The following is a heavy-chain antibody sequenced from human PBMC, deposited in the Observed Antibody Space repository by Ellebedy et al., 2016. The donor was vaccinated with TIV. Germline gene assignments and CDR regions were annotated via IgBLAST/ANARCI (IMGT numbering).Heavy chain of an antibody. CDR3: ARVGVLERRGAFDI. CDR1: EFPVSSNY. CDR2: IYSGGST. V-gene: IGHV3-53*01. D-gene: IGHD1-1*01. Sequence: GESLKISCAASEFPVSSNYINWVRQAPGKGLEWVSVIYSGGSTYYADSVKGRFTISRDNSKNTLYLHMNSLRDEDTAVYYCARVGVLERRGAFDIWGQGTMVTVSS. J-gene: IGHJ3*02.